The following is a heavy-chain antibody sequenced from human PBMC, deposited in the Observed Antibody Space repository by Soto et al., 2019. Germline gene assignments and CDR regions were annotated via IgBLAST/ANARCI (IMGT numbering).Heavy chain of an antibody. CDR3: ARDLVPVGLVPATPHY. CDR1: GYTFTGYY. V-gene: IGHV1-2*02. CDR2: INPNSGGT. Sequence: ASVKVSCKASGYTFTGYYMHWVRQAPGQGLEWMGWINPNSGGTNYAQKFQGRVTMTRDTSISTAYMELSRLRSDDTAVYYCARDLVPVGLVPATPHYWGQGTLVTVSS. D-gene: IGHD2-2*01. J-gene: IGHJ4*02.